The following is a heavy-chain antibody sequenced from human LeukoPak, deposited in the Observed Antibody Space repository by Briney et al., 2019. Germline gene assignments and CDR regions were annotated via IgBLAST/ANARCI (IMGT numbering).Heavy chain of an antibody. D-gene: IGHD5-12*01. CDR3: ARGPSPTNFDY. J-gene: IGHJ4*02. Sequence: GGSLRLSCAASGFTFSSYSMNWVRQAPGKGLEWVSSISSSSGYIYYADSVKGRFTISRDNAKNSLYLQMNSLRAEDTAVYYCARGPSPTNFDYWGQGTLVTVSS. V-gene: IGHV3-21*01. CDR1: GFTFSSYS. CDR2: ISSSSGYI.